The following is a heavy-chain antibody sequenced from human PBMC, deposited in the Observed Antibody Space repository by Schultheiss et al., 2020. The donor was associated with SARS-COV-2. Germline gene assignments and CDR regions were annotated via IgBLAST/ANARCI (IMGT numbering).Heavy chain of an antibody. CDR3: NFGVVIPADY. V-gene: IGHV3-64D*06. CDR2: ISSNGGST. J-gene: IGHJ4*02. D-gene: IGHD3-3*01. Sequence: GGSLRLSCSASGFTFSSYAMHWVRQAPGKGLEYVSAISSNGGSTYYADSVKGRFTISRDNSKNTLYLQMSSLRAEDTAVYYCNFGVVIPADYWGQGTLVTVSS. CDR1: GFTFSSYA.